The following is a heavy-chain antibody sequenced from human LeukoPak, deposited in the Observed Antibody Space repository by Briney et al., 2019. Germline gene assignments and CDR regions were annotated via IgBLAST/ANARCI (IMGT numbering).Heavy chain of an antibody. CDR2: IIPIFGTA. Sequence: SVKVSCKASGGTFSSYAISWVRQAPGQGLEWMGVIIPIFGTANYAQKFQGRVTITADKSTSTAYMELSSLRSEDTAVYYCASRGGTWTEFDYWGQGTLVTVSS. CDR1: GGTFSSYA. CDR3: ASRGGTWTEFDY. J-gene: IGHJ4*02. V-gene: IGHV1-69*06. D-gene: IGHD3-16*01.